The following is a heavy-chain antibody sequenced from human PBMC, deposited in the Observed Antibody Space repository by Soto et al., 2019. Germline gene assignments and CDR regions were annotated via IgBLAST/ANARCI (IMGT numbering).Heavy chain of an antibody. CDR3: ARVTMVIRDSDHFGVDV. V-gene: IGHV4-38-2*02. Sequence: SETLSLTCLVSGFPISSPYSWGWIRQPPGKGLEWIGSISHTGTTSYSPSLTSRVSISVDTSKNQVSLKLTSVTAADTAVYFCARVTMVIRDSDHFGVDVWGHGTTVTSP. D-gene: IGHD4-17*01. CDR2: ISHTGTT. CDR1: GFPISSPYS. J-gene: IGHJ6*02.